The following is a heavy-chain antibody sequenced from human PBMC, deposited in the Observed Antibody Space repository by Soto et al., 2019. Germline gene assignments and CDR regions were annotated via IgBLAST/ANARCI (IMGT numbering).Heavy chain of an antibody. CDR3: ARLGYSYGYGAFDI. J-gene: IGHJ3*02. CDR1: GGSFSGYI. CDR2: INHSGST. Sequence: SETLSLTCAVSGGSFSGYIWSWIRQPPGKGLEWIGEINHSGSTNYNPSLKSRVTISVDTSKNQFSLKLSSVTAADTAVYYCARLGYSYGYGAFDIWGQGTMVTVSS. D-gene: IGHD5-18*01. V-gene: IGHV4-34*01.